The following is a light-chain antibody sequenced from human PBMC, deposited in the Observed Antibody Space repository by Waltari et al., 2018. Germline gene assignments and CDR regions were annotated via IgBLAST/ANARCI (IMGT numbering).Light chain of an antibody. CDR2: DAS. CDR3: QMYVRLPVT. V-gene: IGKV3-20*01. Sequence: ETVLTQSPGTLALSPGERATLSCRASQSVGRALAWYQQKPGQAPRLPIYDASRRATGISDKFSGSGSGTDFSLTISRVEPEDFAVYFCQMYVRLPVTFGQGTKVEVK. J-gene: IGKJ1*01. CDR1: QSVGRA.